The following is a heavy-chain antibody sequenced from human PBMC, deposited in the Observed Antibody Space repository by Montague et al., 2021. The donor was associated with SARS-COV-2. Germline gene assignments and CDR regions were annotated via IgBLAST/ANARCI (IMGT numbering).Heavy chain of an antibody. CDR2: VSSSGGGSTK. Sequence: SLRLSCAASGFIFSSYAMNWVRQAPGKGLEWISYVSSSGGGSTKHYTDSVKGRFTISRDNAKNSLYLQMNSLRVEDTAIYYCARDRDWDDWCGRDVWGQGTLVTVSS. J-gene: IGHJ4*02. V-gene: IGHV3-48*03. D-gene: IGHD2-21*01. CDR3: ARDRDWDDWCGRDV. CDR1: GFIFSSYA.